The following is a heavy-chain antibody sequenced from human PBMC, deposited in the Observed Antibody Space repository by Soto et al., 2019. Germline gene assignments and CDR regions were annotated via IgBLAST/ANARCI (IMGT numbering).Heavy chain of an antibody. CDR3: ARGDYDFWSGSGRAGMDV. CDR1: GGSFSGYY. D-gene: IGHD3-3*01. V-gene: IGHV4-34*01. CDR2: INHSGST. Sequence: PSETLSLTCAVYGGSFSGYYWSWIRQPPGKGLEWIGEINHSGSTNYNPSLKSRVTISVDTSKNQFSLKLSSVTAADTAVYYCARGDYDFWSGSGRAGMDVWGKGTKGTV. J-gene: IGHJ6*04.